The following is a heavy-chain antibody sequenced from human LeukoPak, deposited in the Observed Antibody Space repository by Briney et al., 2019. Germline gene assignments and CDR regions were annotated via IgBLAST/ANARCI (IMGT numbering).Heavy chain of an antibody. J-gene: IGHJ3*02. CDR1: GGTFSSYA. D-gene: IGHD3-3*01. CDR2: IIPIFGTA. V-gene: IGHV1-69*13. Sequence: SVTVSCKVSGGTFSSYAISWVRQAPGQGLEWMVGIIPIFGTANYAQKFQGRVTITADESTSTAYMELSSLRSEATAVYYCARESYDSHLDAFDIWGQGTMVTVSS. CDR3: ARESYDSHLDAFDI.